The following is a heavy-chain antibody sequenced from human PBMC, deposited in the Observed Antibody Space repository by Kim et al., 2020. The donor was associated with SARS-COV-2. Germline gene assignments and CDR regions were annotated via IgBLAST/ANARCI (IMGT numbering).Heavy chain of an antibody. D-gene: IGHD6-13*01. J-gene: IGHJ4*02. Sequence: SETLSLTCTVSGGSINNYYWSWIRQPPGKGLEWVGYVYDSVSSTYNPSLKSRATISVDTSKNQFYLRLSSVTAAVTAMYYCARTADSSTWYGRGYFDYWGQGDLDTISS. CDR2: VYDSVSS. CDR1: GGSINNYY. V-gene: IGHV4-59*01. CDR3: ARTADSSTWYGRGYFDY.